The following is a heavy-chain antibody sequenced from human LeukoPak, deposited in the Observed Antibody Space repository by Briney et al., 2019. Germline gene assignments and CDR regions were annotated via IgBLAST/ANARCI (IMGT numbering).Heavy chain of an antibody. D-gene: IGHD3-10*01. J-gene: IGHJ4*02. V-gene: IGHV3-48*03. CDR2: VSSSGSTI. CDR3: ARDGLLWFGERQTFDY. Sequence: PGGSLRLSCAASGFTFSSYEMNWVRQAPGKGLEWVSYVSSSGSTIYYADSVKGRFTISRDNAKNSLYLQMNSLRAEDTAVYYCARDGLLWFGERQTFDYWGQGTLVTVSS. CDR1: GFTFSSYE.